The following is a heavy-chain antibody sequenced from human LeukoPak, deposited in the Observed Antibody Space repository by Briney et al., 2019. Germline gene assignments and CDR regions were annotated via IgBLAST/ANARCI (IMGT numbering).Heavy chain of an antibody. J-gene: IGHJ5*02. Sequence: PSETLSLTCAVYGGSFSGYYWSWIRQPPGKGLEWIGEINHSGSTNYNPSLKSRVTISVDTSKNQFSLKLSSVTAADTAVYYCARARFVYSCSTGNWFDPGGQVTLVTVSS. V-gene: IGHV4-34*01. CDR3: ARARFVYSCSTGNWFDP. D-gene: IGHD6-13*01. CDR2: INHSGST. CDR1: GGSFSGYY.